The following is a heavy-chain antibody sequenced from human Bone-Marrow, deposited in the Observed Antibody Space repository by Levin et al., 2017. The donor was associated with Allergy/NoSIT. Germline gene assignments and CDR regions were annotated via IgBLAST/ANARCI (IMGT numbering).Heavy chain of an antibody. Sequence: GGSLRLSCAASGFTFDDYAMHWVRQAPGKGLEWVSGISWNSGSIGYADSVKGRFTISRDNAKNSLYLQMNSLRAEDTALYYCAKDFNHGMDVWGQGTTVTVSS. V-gene: IGHV3-9*01. CDR1: GFTFDDYA. CDR2: ISWNSGSI. J-gene: IGHJ6*02. CDR3: AKDFNHGMDV.